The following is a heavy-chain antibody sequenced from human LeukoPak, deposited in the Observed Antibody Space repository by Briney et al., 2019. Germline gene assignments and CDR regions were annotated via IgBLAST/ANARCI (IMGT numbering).Heavy chain of an antibody. J-gene: IGHJ4*02. CDR2: ISAYNGNT. CDR1: GYTFTSYG. D-gene: IGHD3-10*01. Sequence: ASVKVSCKASGYTFTSYGISWVRQAPGQGLEWMGWISAYNGNTNYAQKLQGRVTMTTDTSTSTAYMELRSLRSDDTAVYYGARTINYYGSGSFLGYFDYWGQGTLVTVSS. V-gene: IGHV1-18*01. CDR3: ARTINYYGSGSFLGYFDY.